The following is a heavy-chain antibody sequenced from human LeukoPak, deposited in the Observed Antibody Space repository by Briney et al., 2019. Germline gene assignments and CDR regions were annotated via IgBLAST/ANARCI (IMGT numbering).Heavy chain of an antibody. J-gene: IGHJ4*02. Sequence: GTSLRLSCVGYGFAFTDYAIHWLRQAPGKGMESVAFISSDGNVKFYVDSVKGRSTISRDNFRNTVSLEMTTLRPGDTAVYYCVRDLAYGARFDYWGQGTLVTVSS. CDR2: ISSDGNVK. V-gene: IGHV3-30*04. D-gene: IGHD4-17*01. CDR3: VRDLAYGARFDY. CDR1: GFAFTDYA.